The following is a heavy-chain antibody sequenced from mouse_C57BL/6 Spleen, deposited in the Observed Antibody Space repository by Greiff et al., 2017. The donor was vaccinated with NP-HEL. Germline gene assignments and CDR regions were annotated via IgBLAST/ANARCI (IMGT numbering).Heavy chain of an antibody. CDR2: ISSGGSYT. CDR1: GFTFSSYG. D-gene: IGHD2-4*01. J-gene: IGHJ2*01. V-gene: IGHV5-6*01. CDR3: ARRIYYDYYFDY. Sequence: EVQRVESGGDLVKPGGSLKLSCAASGFTFSSYGMSWVRQTPDKRLEWVATISSGGSYTYYPDSVKGRFTISRDNAKNTLYLQMSSLKSEDTAMYYCARRIYYDYYFDYWGQGTTLTVSS.